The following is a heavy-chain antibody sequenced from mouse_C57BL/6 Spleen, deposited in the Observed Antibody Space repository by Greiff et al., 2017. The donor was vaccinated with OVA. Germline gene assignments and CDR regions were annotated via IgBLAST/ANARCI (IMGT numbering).Heavy chain of an antibody. Sequence: DVHLVESGGGLVKPGGSLKLSCAASGFTFSDYGMHWVRQAPEKGLEWVAYISSGSSTIYYADTVKGRFTISRDNAKNTLFLQMTSLRSEDTAMYYCARPRTTVVATNFDVWGTGTTVTVSS. D-gene: IGHD1-1*01. V-gene: IGHV5-17*01. CDR3: ARPRTTVVATNFDV. CDR2: ISSGSSTI. CDR1: GFTFSDYG. J-gene: IGHJ1*03.